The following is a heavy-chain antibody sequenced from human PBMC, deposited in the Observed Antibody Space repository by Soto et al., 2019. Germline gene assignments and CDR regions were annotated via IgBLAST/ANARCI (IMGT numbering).Heavy chain of an antibody. CDR3: TRGAERTVPPTVQRHLDWVCGH. CDR1: GGSFSGYY. V-gene: IGHV4-34*01. Sequence: SETLSLTCAVYGGSFSGYYWTWIRQPPGTGLEWIGEINHSGSTNYNPSLKSRVTISVDRSITTTYLQWNTLQASDTATYYCTRGAERTVPPTVQRHLDWVCGHWGQGTPVTVSS. CDR2: INHSGST. J-gene: IGHJ4*02. D-gene: IGHD3-9*01.